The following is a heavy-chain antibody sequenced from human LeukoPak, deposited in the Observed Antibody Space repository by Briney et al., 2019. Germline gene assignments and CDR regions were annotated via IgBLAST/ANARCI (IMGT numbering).Heavy chain of an antibody. D-gene: IGHD6-13*01. J-gene: IGHJ4*02. V-gene: IGHV3-7*03. CDR3: ARHPNSNWDY. CDR1: GFTFRNYW. CDR2: INEGGNEK. Sequence: GGSLRLSCAASGFTFRNYWMSWVRQVPGKGLEWVVNINEGGNEKNYVDSVKGRFTASKDNAQNSLYLQMNSLRVEDTAVYYCARHPNSNWDYWGQGTLVTVSS.